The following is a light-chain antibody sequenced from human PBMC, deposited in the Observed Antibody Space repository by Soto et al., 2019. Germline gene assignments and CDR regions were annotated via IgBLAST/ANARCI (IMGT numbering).Light chain of an antibody. V-gene: IGKV3-11*01. CDR2: DAS. J-gene: IGKJ4*01. CDR3: QRRGNWPPGAT. Sequence: EIVLTQSPATLSLSPGERATLSCRASQSITNYLAWYQQKPGQAPRLLIYDASNRATGIPARFSGSGSGTDFAFTISIRGPEDVAFDDCQRRGNWPPGATFGGGTKVEI. CDR1: QSITNY.